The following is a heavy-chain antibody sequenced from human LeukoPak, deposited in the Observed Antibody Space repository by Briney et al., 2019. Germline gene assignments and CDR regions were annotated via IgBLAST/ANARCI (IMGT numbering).Heavy chain of an antibody. J-gene: IGHJ3*02. V-gene: IGHV4-59*08. CDR2: IHYSGST. D-gene: IGHD2-21*01. CDR3: ARSVSWGLLVRDDAFDI. CDR1: GGSISGYY. Sequence: PSETLSLTCTVSGGSISGYYWTWIRQPPGKGLEWIGYIHYSGSTNYNPSLKSRVTTSVETSKKQFSLKLRSVTAADTAVYYCARSVSWGLLVRDDAFDIWGQGTMVTVSS.